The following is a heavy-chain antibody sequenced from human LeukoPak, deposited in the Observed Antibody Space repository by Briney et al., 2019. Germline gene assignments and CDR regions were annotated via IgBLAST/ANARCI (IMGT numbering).Heavy chain of an antibody. V-gene: IGHV3-53*04. Sequence: GESLKLSCVASGSNVTNNYMTWVRQAPGKGLEWVSLIDSGGTTYYADSLKGRFTISRHNPNNTLVLQMNNLRPEDTAVYYCANTSYNYDTDVWGAKTTVTLSP. J-gene: IGHJ6*01. CDR1: GSNVTNNY. CDR3: ANTSYNYDTDV. CDR2: IDSGGTT.